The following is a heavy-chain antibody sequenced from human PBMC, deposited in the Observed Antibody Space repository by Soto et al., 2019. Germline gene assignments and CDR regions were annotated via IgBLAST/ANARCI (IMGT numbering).Heavy chain of an antibody. J-gene: IGHJ4*02. V-gene: IGHV3-23*01. Sequence: EVQLLESGGGLVQPGGSLRLSCAASGFTFSSFALIWVRQAPGKGLEWVSAISGSGANTYYADSVKGRFTISRDNSKNSLYLQMNSLRAEDTAVYHCAKGVYTGPHFGFDVWGQGSLVTVSS. CDR2: ISGSGANT. CDR1: GFTFSSFA. CDR3: AKGVYTGPHFGFDV. D-gene: IGHD3-16*01.